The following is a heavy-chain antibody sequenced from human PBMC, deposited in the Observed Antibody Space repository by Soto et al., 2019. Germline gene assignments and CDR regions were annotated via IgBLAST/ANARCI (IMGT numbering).Heavy chain of an antibody. CDR3: ARGNYYDSTHFDY. Sequence: ASETLSLTCTVSGGSISSGDYYWSWIRQPPGEGLEWIGYIYYSGSTYYNPSLKSRVTISVDTSKNQFSLKLSSVTAADTAVYYCARGNYYDSTHFDYWGQGTLVTVSS. CDR1: GGSISSGDYY. CDR2: IYYSGST. D-gene: IGHD3-22*01. J-gene: IGHJ4*02. V-gene: IGHV4-30-4*01.